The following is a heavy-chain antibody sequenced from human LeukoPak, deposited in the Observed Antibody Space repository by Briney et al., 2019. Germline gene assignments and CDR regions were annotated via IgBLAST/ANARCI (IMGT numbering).Heavy chain of an antibody. J-gene: IGHJ3*02. CDR3: ARGRYDILTGYYRDAFDI. Sequence: ASVKVSCKASGGTFSSYAISWVRQAPGQGLEWMGGIIPIFGTANYAQKFQGRITITADKSTSTAYMELSSLRSEDTAVYYCARGRYDILTGYYRDAFDIWGQGTMVTVSS. D-gene: IGHD3-9*01. CDR1: GGTFSSYA. V-gene: IGHV1-69*06. CDR2: IIPIFGTA.